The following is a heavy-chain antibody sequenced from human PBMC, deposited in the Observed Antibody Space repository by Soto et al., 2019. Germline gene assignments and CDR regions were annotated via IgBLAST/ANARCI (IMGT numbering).Heavy chain of an antibody. J-gene: IGHJ4*02. CDR1: GGSISSGGYY. D-gene: IGHD3-10*01. CDR3: ARGITMVRGVIFSPYFEY. V-gene: IGHV4-31*03. CDR2: IYYSGST. Sequence: QVQLQESGPGLVKPSQTLSLTCTVSGGSISSGGYYWSWIRQHPGKGLEWIGYIYYSGSTYYNPSLKSRVTISVDTSKNQFSLKLSSVTAAETAVYYCARGITMVRGVIFSPYFEYRGQGTLVSVSS.